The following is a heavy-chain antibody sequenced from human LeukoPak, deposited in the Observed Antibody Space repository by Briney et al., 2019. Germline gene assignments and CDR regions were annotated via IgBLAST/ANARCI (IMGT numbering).Heavy chain of an antibody. V-gene: IGHV3-23*01. CDR2: ISDSGGST. CDR1: GFTFRSYA. J-gene: IGHJ4*02. CDR3: AKESMWFGESNPFDY. Sequence: SGGSLRLSCAATGFTFRSYAMSWVRQASGKGLEWVSAISDSGGSTYHADSVKGRFTISRDNSKNTLYLQMNSLSAEDTAIYYCAKESMWFGESNPFDYWGQGTLVTVSS. D-gene: IGHD3-10*01.